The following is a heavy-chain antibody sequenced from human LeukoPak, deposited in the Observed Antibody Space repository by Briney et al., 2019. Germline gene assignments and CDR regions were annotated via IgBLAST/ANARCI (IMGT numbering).Heavy chain of an antibody. Sequence: GGSLRLSCAASGFTFSSYWMHWVRQAPGRGLVWVSRINSDGSSTSYADSVKGRFTISRDNAKNTLYLQMNSLRAEDTAVYYCARVYYYDSSGYYYSYAFDIWGQGTMVTVSS. D-gene: IGHD3-22*01. CDR3: ARVYYYDSSGYYYSYAFDI. CDR1: GFTFSSYW. J-gene: IGHJ3*02. V-gene: IGHV3-74*01. CDR2: INSDGSST.